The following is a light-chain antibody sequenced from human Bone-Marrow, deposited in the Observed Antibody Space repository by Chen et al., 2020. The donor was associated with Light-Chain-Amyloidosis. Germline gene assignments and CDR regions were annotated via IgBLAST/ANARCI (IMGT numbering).Light chain of an antibody. CDR1: QNINNN. Sequence: EIVMTQSPATLSVSPGESATLSCRASQNINNNFAWYQQKPGQAPRLLMHGASTRATGIPARFSGSGSGTEFTLTISSLQPEDFAVYYFQQRNNWPLTFGGGTKVEI. J-gene: IGKJ4*01. CDR2: GAS. CDR3: QQRNNWPLT. V-gene: IGKV3-15*01.